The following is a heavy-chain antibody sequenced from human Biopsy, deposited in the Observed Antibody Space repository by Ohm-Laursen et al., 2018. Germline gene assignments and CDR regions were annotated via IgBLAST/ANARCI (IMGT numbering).Heavy chain of an antibody. D-gene: IGHD6-19*01. Sequence: SDTLSLTCSVSGGSTNDYFWSWIRQPAGETLEWIGRIYSSGGSSYNPSLKSRISMSMDTSNNQISLTLTSVTAADTAVYYCARTPGKAVAGRFLDLWGRGTLVAVSS. CDR3: ARTPGKAVAGRFLDL. V-gene: IGHV4-4*07. CDR1: GGSTNDYF. J-gene: IGHJ2*01. CDR2: IYSSGGS.